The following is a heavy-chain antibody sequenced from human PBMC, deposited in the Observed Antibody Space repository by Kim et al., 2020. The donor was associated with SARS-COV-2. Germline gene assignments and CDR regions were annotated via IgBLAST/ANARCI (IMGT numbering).Heavy chain of an antibody. CDR3: AGTRDEARERFDP. CDR1: GGTFSSYA. CDR2: IIPILGIA. Sequence: SVKVSCKASGGTFSSYAISWVRQAPGQGLEWMGRIIPILGIANYAQKFQGRVTITADKSTSTAYMELSSLRSEDTAVYYCAGTRDEARERFDPWGQGTLVTVSS. J-gene: IGHJ5*02. V-gene: IGHV1-69*04.